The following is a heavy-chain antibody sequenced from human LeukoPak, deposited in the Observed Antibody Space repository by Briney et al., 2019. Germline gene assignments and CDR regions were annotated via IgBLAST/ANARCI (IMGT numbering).Heavy chain of an antibody. CDR2: ISSSGSTI. CDR3: ARDLLGAQDY. J-gene: IGHJ4*02. D-gene: IGHD1-26*01. V-gene: IGHV3-48*03. CDR1: GFTFSSYE. Sequence: GGSLRLSCAASGFTFSSYEMNWVRQAPGKGLEWVSYISSSGSTIYYADSVKGRFTISRDNAKNSLYPQMNSLRAEDTAVYYCARDLLGAQDYWGQGTLVTVSS.